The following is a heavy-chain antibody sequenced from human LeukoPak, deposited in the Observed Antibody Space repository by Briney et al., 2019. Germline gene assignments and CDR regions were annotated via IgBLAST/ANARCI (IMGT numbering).Heavy chain of an antibody. CDR2: INPNSGGT. V-gene: IGHV1-2*02. D-gene: IGHD2-15*01. J-gene: IGHJ3*02. Sequence: ASVKVSCKASGYTFTGYYMHGVRQAPGQGLEWMGWINPNSGGTNYAQKFQGRVTMTRDTSISTAYMELSRLRSDDTAVYYCARGIVVVVAATYAFDIWGQGTVVTVSS. CDR3: ARGIVVVVAATYAFDI. CDR1: GYTFTGYY.